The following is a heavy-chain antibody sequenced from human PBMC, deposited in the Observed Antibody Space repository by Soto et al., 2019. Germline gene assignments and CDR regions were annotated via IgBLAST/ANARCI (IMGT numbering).Heavy chain of an antibody. CDR3: ARGASGPYDYGDYLANYYYYGMDV. J-gene: IGHJ6*02. D-gene: IGHD4-17*01. V-gene: IGHV1-69*13. Sequence: SVKVSCKASGGTFSSYAISWVRRAPGLGLEWMGGIIPIFGTANYAQKFQGRVTITADESTSTAYMELSSLRSEDTAVYYCARGASGPYDYGDYLANYYYYGMDVWGQGTTVTVSS. CDR2: IIPIFGTA. CDR1: GGTFSSYA.